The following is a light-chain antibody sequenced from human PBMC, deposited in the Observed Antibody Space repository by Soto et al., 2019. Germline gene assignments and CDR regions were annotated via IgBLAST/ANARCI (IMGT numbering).Light chain of an antibody. CDR3: TSYTSGRTPYV. V-gene: IGLV2-14*01. Sequence: QPVLTQPPSVSGSPGQRLTISCTGSSGDVGGYNYVYWYQQHPGKAPKLMIYEDSNRPSGVSNRFSGSKSGNTASLAISGLQAEDEADYYCTSYTSGRTPYVFGTGTKLTVL. CDR2: EDS. J-gene: IGLJ1*01. CDR1: SGDVGGYNY.